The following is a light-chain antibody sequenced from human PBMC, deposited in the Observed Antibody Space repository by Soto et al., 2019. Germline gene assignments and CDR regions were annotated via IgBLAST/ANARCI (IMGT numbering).Light chain of an antibody. CDR3: QQRNVWPPIT. Sequence: EVVLTQSPATLSLSPGERATLSCRASQSVRTSLAWYQHKPGQAPRLVIYDVSLRANGVPARFGGSGSGTDFTLTINSLEPEDFAVYYCQQRNVWPPITFGQGTRLEIK. CDR1: QSVRTS. CDR2: DVS. J-gene: IGKJ5*01. V-gene: IGKV3-11*01.